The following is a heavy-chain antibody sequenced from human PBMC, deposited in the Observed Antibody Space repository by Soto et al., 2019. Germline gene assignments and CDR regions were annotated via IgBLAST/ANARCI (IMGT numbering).Heavy chain of an antibody. CDR2: IIPIFGTA. V-gene: IGHV1-69*13. D-gene: IGHD2-15*01. J-gene: IGHJ5*02. CDR1: GGTFSSYA. Sequence: GASVKVSCKASGGTFSSYAISWVRQAPGQGLEWMGGIIPIFGTANYAQKFQGRVTITADESTSTAYMELSSLRSEDTAVYYCARASIVVVVAKHHYTPFDPWGQGTLVTVSS. CDR3: ARASIVVVVAKHHYTPFDP.